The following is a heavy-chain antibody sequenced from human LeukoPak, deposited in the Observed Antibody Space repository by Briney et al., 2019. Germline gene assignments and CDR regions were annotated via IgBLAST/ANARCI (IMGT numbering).Heavy chain of an antibody. V-gene: IGHV4-39*01. Sequence: SETLSLTCTVSGGSISSSSYYWGWIRQPPGKGLEWIGSIYYSGSTYYNPSLKSRVTISVDTSKNQFSLKLSSVTAADTAVYYCARALTYYYGSGSYYFDYWGQGTLVTVSS. CDR1: GGSISSSSYY. D-gene: IGHD3-10*01. CDR3: ARALTYYYGSGSYYFDY. J-gene: IGHJ4*02. CDR2: IYYSGST.